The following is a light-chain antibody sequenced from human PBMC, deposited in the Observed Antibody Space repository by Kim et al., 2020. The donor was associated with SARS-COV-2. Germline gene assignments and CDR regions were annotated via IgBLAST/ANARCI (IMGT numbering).Light chain of an antibody. CDR3: QSYDSSLSVGF. V-gene: IGLV1-40*01. J-gene: IGLJ1*01. CDR1: SSNIGAGYD. CDR2: GNS. Sequence: QSVLTQPPSVSGPPGQRVTISCTGSSSNIGAGYDVHWYQQLPGTAPKLLIHGNSNRPSGVPDRFSGSKSGTSASLAITGLQAEDEADYYCQSYDSSLSVGFFGTGTKVTVL.